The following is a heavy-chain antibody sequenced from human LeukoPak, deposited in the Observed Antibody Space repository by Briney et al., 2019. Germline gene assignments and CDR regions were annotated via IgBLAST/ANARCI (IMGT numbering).Heavy chain of an antibody. CDR1: GYTFISYY. CDR2: INPSGGST. CDR3: ARGQSYYDSSAYYYEGDAFDI. Sequence: ASVKVSCKASGYTFISYYMHWVPQAPGQGLEWMGIINPSGGSTSYAQKFQGRVTMTRDMSTSTVYMELSSLRSEDTAVYYCARGQSYYDSSAYYYEGDAFDIWGQGTMVTVSS. V-gene: IGHV1-46*01. D-gene: IGHD3-22*01. J-gene: IGHJ3*02.